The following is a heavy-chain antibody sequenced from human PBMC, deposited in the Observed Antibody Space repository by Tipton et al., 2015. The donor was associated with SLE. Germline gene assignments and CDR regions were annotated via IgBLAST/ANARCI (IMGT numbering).Heavy chain of an antibody. D-gene: IGHD2-15*01. Sequence: TLSLTCTVSGGSISSYSWRGIPPPAVQGLEWIGRIYSSGTTNYYPSLKSRVPMSVDTSKNQFPLKLTSVIAADTAVYYCARGGCSGRRRYPYYYGMDVWGPGTTVTVS. CDR3: ARGGCSGRRRYPYYYGMDV. V-gene: IGHV4-4*07. J-gene: IGHJ6*02. CDR2: IYSSGTT. CDR1: GGSISSYS.